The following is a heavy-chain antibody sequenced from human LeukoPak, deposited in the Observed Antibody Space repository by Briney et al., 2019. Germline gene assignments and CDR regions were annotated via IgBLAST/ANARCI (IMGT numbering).Heavy chain of an antibody. CDR1: GGSISSSSYY. CDR2: IYYSGST. CDR3: ARHSITMVRGVIITPGDLFDY. V-gene: IGHV4-39*01. J-gene: IGHJ4*02. D-gene: IGHD3-10*01. Sequence: SETLSLTCTVSGGSISSSSYYWGWIRQPPGKGLEWIGSIYYSGSTYYNPSLKSRVTISVDTSKNQFSLKLSSVTAADTAVYYCARHSITMVRGVIITPGDLFDYWGQGALVTVSS.